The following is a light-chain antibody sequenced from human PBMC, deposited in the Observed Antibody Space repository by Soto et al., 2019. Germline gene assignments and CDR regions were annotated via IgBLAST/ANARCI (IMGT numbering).Light chain of an antibody. J-gene: IGKJ4*01. CDR1: EIGLYSSNNKNY. CDR2: WAS. CDR3: QQYYSSPLT. V-gene: IGKV4-1*01. Sequence: GISYTPDPVSILLGGKAALHGKSGEIGLYSSNNKNYLAWYQQKPGQPPKLLIYWASTRESGVPDRFSGSGSGTDFTLTISSLQAEDVAVYSCQQYYSSPLTSGGAAKVVIK.